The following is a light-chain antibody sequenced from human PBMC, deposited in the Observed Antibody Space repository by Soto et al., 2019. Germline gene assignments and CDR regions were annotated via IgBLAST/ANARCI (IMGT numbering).Light chain of an antibody. J-gene: IGKJ1*01. CDR3: QHYDSFLWT. Sequence: DIQMTQSPSTLSASVGDRVTITCRASQSFSGWLAWYQQKPGKAPKLLIYDAPSLESGVPSRFSGNGSGTGFTLTISSLQPDDFATYYCQHYDSFLWTFGQGTKVDIK. V-gene: IGKV1-5*01. CDR2: DAP. CDR1: QSFSGW.